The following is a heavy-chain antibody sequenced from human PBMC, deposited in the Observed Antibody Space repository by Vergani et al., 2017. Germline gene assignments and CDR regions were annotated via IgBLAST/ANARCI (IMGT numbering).Heavy chain of an antibody. Sequence: QVQLQESGPGLVKPSETLSLTCTVSGGSISSYYWSWIRQPPGKGLEWIGYIYYSGSTNYNPSLKSRVTISVDTSKNQFSLKLSSVTAADTGVYYCARLMYYYDSSGYWGFDPWGQGTLVTVSS. CDR2: IYYSGST. D-gene: IGHD3-22*01. CDR1: GGSISSYY. J-gene: IGHJ5*02. V-gene: IGHV4-59*01. CDR3: ARLMYYYDSSGYWGFDP.